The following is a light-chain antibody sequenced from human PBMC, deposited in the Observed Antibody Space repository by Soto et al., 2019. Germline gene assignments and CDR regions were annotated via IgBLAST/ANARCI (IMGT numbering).Light chain of an antibody. CDR1: SIDVGGYDY. V-gene: IGLV2-14*01. J-gene: IGLJ1*01. Sequence: QSVLTQPASVSGSPGQSITISCTGTSIDVGGYDYVSWYQLHPGKAPKLRVFEVSNRPSGVSYRFSGSKSGNTASLTISGLQAEDEADYFCSSYSISTAYLFXTGTKATVL. CDR2: EVS. CDR3: SSYSISTAYL.